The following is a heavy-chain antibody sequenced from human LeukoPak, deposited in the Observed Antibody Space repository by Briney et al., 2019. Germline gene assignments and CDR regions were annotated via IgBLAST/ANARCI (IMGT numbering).Heavy chain of an antibody. CDR2: INHSGST. CDR3: ARGVTTRYYYYYMDV. Sequence: SETLSLTCAAYGGSFSGYYWSWIRQPPGKGLEWIGEINHSGSTNYNPSLKSRVTISVDTSKNQFSLKLSSVTAADTAVYYCARGVTTRYYYYYMDVWGKGTTVTVSS. V-gene: IGHV4-34*01. D-gene: IGHD4-17*01. J-gene: IGHJ6*03. CDR1: GGSFSGYY.